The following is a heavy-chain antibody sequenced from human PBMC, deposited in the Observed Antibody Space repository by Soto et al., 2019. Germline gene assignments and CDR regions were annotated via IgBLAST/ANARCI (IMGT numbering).Heavy chain of an antibody. D-gene: IGHD3-3*01. CDR1: GDSVSSNSAA. CDR2: TYYRSKWYN. J-gene: IGHJ5*02. V-gene: IGHV6-1*01. CDR3: AREGSYDFWSGYYNP. Sequence: SQTLSLTCAISGDSVSSNSAAWNWIRQSPSRGLEWLGRTYYRSKWYNDYAVSVKSRITINPDTSKNQFSLRLSSVTAADTAVYYCAREGSYDFWSGYYNPWGQGTLVTVSS.